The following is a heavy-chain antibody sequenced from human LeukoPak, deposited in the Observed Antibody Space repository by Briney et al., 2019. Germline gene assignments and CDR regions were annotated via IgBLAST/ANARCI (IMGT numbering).Heavy chain of an antibody. CDR1: GYTFTSYY. V-gene: IGHV1-46*01. D-gene: IGHD3-22*01. CDR3: ARDQGSLTMIMAYFQH. J-gene: IGHJ1*01. CDR2: INPSVGST. Sequence: AAVKVSCKASGYTFTSYYMHWVRQAPGQGLEWMGIINPSVGSTTYAQKFQGRVTMTRDTSTSTVYMELSSLRSEDTAVYYCARDQGSLTMIMAYFQHWGQGTLVTVSS.